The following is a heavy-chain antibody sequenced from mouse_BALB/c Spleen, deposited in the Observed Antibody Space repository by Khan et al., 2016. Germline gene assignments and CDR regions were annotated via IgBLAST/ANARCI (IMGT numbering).Heavy chain of an antibody. Sequence: VQLQESGPGLMKPSQSLSLTCTVTGYSITSDYAWNWIRQFPGNKLEWMGYIIYSGSTTYTPSLKSRISITRDTSKNQFFLQLNSVTIEDTATXYCASDGPNYAMDYWGQGTSVTVSS. CDR1: GYSITSDYA. V-gene: IGHV3-2*02. CDR3: ASDGPNYAMDY. D-gene: IGHD2-3*01. CDR2: IIYSGST. J-gene: IGHJ4*01.